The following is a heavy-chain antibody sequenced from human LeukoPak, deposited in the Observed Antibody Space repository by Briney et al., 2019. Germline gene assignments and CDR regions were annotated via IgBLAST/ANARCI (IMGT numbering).Heavy chain of an antibody. V-gene: IGHV1-24*01. CDR3: ATVYDILTGYYN. CDR2: FDPEDGET. CDR1: GYTLTELS. Sequence: ASVTVSFKVSGYTLTELSMHWVRQAPGKGLEWMGGFDPEDGETIYAQKFQGRVTMTEDTSTDTACMELSSLRSEDTAVYYCATVYDILTGYYNWGQGTLVTVSS. D-gene: IGHD3-9*01. J-gene: IGHJ4*02.